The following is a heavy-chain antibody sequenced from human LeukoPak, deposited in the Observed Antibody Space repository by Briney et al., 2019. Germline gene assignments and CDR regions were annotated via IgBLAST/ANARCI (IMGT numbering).Heavy chain of an antibody. V-gene: IGHV3-33*01. CDR3: ARELPPVVNFYFDS. J-gene: IGHJ4*02. D-gene: IGHD3-22*01. Sequence: AGESLRLSCEASGFTFSSYGMHWVRQAPGKGLEWVAVIWYDGSDKYYADSVKGRFSISRDNSKNTLYLQMNSLRAEDTAVHYCARELPPVVNFYFDSWGQGTLVTVSS. CDR1: GFTFSSYG. CDR2: IWYDGSDK.